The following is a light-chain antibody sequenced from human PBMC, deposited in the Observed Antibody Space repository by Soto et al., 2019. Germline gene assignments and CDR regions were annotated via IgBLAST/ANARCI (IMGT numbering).Light chain of an antibody. J-gene: IGKJ5*01. V-gene: IGKV1-39*01. CDR3: QRTYKAPIT. Sequence: DIQMTQSPASLSASVGDRVTITCRASQSISSYLNWYQQKPRKVPELLIYSASNLQSGVPSRFSGSGSGTDFTLTISSLQPEDDATYYGQRTYKAPITFGQGTRLEIK. CDR2: SAS. CDR1: QSISSY.